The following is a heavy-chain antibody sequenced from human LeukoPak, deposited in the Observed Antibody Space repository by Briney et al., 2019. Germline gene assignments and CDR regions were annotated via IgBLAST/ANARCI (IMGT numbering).Heavy chain of an antibody. V-gene: IGHV4-59*01. CDR1: GGPISNYF. D-gene: IGHD2-15*01. Sequence: SETLSLTCTVSGGPISNYFWSWIRQPPGKGLECIGYIYYSDSTNYNPSLKSRVTVSVDTSKNQFSLKLSSVTAADTAVYYCARFPGSAEYRHYYYMDVWGKGTTVTVSS. CDR2: IYYSDST. CDR3: ARFPGSAEYRHYYYMDV. J-gene: IGHJ6*03.